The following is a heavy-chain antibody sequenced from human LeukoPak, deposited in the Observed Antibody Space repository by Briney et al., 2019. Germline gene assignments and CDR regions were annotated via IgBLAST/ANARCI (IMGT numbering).Heavy chain of an antibody. CDR2: INPSGGST. CDR1: GYTFTSYY. CDR3: ARALSGNYSPDAFDI. Sequence: ASVKVSCKASGYTFTSYYMHWVRQAPGQGLEWMGIINPSGGSTSYAQKFQGRVTMTRDTSTSTAYMELRSLRSDDTAVYYCARALSGNYSPDAFDIWGQGTMVTVSS. J-gene: IGHJ3*02. V-gene: IGHV1-46*01. D-gene: IGHD1-26*01.